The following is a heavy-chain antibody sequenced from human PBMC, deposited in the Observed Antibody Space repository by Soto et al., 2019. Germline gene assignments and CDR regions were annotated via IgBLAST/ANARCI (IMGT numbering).Heavy chain of an antibody. CDR1: GYTFTGYY. D-gene: IGHD3-10*01. J-gene: IGHJ6*02. V-gene: IGHV1-2*04. Sequence: ASVQVSCKASGYTFTGYYMHWVRQAPGQGLEWMGWINPNSGGTNYAQKFQGWVTMTRDTSISTAYMELSRLRSDDTAVYYCAILLLWLGELTGPYGMDVWGQGTTVTVSS. CDR2: INPNSGGT. CDR3: AILLLWLGELTGPYGMDV.